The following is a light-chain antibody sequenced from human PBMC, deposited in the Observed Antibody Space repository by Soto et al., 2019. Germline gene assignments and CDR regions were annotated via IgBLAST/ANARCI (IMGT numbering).Light chain of an antibody. V-gene: IGKV3-11*01. J-gene: IGKJ1*01. CDR3: QQRANWPPVT. Sequence: EIVLTQSPGTLSLSPGERATLSCRASQSVSNSYLAWYQQKPGQAPRLVIYDASKRATGVPARFSGSGSGTDFTLTITTLEPEDFAVYFCQQRANWPPVTFGQGTKVDIK. CDR2: DAS. CDR1: QSVSNSY.